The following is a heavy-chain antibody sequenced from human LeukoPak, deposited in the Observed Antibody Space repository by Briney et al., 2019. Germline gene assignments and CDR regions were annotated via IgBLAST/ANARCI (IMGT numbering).Heavy chain of an antibody. J-gene: IGHJ3*02. Sequence: GESLKISCKGSGYSFTTYWIAWVRQMPGKGLEWMGVIYPGDSDTRYSPSFQGQVTLSADKSISTAFLQWSSLRASDTAIYYCARLFPHLRSYYFDSSNYPDAFDIWGQGTLVTVSS. CDR3: ARLFPHLRSYYFDSSNYPDAFDI. D-gene: IGHD3-22*01. V-gene: IGHV5-51*01. CDR2: IYPGDSDT. CDR1: GYSFTTYW.